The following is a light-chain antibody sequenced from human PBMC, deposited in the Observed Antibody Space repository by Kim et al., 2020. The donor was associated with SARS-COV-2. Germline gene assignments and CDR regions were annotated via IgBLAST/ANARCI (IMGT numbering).Light chain of an antibody. Sequence: ASVGDRVTITCRPSQDIKNHLGCHQLNPGKAPKRLIYAASSLQSGVPSRFSGSGSGTEFTLTISSLQPEDFATYYCLQHSTFPFTFGQGTRLEIK. CDR1: QDIKNH. CDR3: LQHSTFPFT. CDR2: AAS. J-gene: IGKJ5*01. V-gene: IGKV1-17*01.